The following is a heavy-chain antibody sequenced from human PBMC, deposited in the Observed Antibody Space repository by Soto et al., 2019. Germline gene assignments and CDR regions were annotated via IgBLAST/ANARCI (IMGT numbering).Heavy chain of an antibody. CDR2: INHTGTT. CDR3: ATGGLFSS. V-gene: IGHV4-34*01. CDR1: GGSISSYY. D-gene: IGHD3-3*01. J-gene: IGHJ5*02. Sequence: SETLSLTCTVSGGSISSYYWSWIRQPPGKGLEWIGEINHTGTTNYNPSVESRVTISADASKNQFSLNLTSVTTPDTAVYYCATGGLFSSWGQGTQVTVSS.